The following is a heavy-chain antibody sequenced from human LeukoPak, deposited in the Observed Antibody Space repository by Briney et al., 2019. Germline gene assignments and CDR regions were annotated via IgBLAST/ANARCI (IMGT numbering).Heavy chain of an antibody. CDR1: GFTFSNYG. D-gene: IGHD3-10*01. Sequence: GGSLRLSCAVSGFTFSNYGMHWVRQAPGKGLEWVAVISYDGSKKYYADSVKGRFTISRDNPKNTLYLLMNSLSAEDTALYYCAKEQTSSGYFDYWGQGTLVTVSS. CDR2: ISYDGSKK. V-gene: IGHV3-30*18. J-gene: IGHJ4*02. CDR3: AKEQTSSGYFDY.